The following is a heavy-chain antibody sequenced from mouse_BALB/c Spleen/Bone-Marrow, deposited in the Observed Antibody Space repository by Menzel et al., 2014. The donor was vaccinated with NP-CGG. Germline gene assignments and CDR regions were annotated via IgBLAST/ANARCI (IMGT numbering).Heavy chain of an antibody. V-gene: IGHV14-3*02. J-gene: IGHJ1*01. CDR1: GFNIKDTY. Sequence: EVKVEESGAELVKPGASVKLSCTASGFNIKDTYMHWVKQRPEQGLEGIGRIDPANGDTKYDPKFQGKATITADTSSNTAYLQLSSLTSEDTAVYYCATMITDWYFDVWGAGTTVTVSS. CDR2: IDPANGDT. D-gene: IGHD2-4*01. CDR3: ATMITDWYFDV.